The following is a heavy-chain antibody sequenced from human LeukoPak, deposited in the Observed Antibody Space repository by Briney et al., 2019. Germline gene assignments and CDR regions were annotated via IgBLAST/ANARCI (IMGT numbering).Heavy chain of an antibody. V-gene: IGHV1-46*01. CDR3: ARDRTPGLEPGAAGTYYYYMDV. Sequence: AASVKVSCKASGYTFTSYYMHWVRQAPGQGLEWMGIINPSGGSTNCAQKLQGRVTMTRDMSTSTVYMELSSLRSEDTAVYYCARDRTPGLEPGAAGTYYYYMDVWGKGTTVTVSS. J-gene: IGHJ6*03. CDR1: GYTFTSYY. CDR2: INPSGGST. D-gene: IGHD6-13*01.